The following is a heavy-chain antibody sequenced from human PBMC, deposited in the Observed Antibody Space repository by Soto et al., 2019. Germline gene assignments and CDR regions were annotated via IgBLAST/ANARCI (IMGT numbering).Heavy chain of an antibody. CDR3: ARGRRYYYYYGRDV. CDR1: GGSFSGYY. CDR2: INHSGST. Sequence: SETLSLTCAVYGGSFSGYYWSWIRQPPGKGLEWIGEINHSGSTNYNPSLKSRVTISVDTSKNQFSLKLSSVTAADTAVYYCARGRRYYYYYGRDVWGQGTTVTVS. J-gene: IGHJ6*02. V-gene: IGHV4-34*01.